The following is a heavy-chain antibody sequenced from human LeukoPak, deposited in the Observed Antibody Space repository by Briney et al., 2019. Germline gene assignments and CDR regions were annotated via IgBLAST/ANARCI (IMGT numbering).Heavy chain of an antibody. CDR2: INHSGST. CDR1: GGSFSGYY. Sequence: SETLSLTCAVYGGSFSGYYWSWIRQPSGKGLEWIGEINHSGSTNYNPSLKSRVTISVDTSKNQFSLKLSSVTAADTAVYYCARGLRWLQWLPFDYWGQGTLVTVSS. D-gene: IGHD5-24*01. J-gene: IGHJ4*02. CDR3: ARGLRWLQWLPFDY. V-gene: IGHV4-34*01.